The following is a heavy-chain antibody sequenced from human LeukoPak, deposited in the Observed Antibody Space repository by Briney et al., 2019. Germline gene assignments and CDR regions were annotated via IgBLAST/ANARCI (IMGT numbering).Heavy chain of an antibody. CDR2: INPKSGDT. CDR1: GGTFSSYA. Sequence: ASVKVSCKASGGTFSSYAISWVRQAPGQGPEWMGWINPKSGDTNYAQKFQGRVTMTRVTSISTGYMELSRLTSDDTAVYYCAREAGQFEHDSWGQGTLVAVSS. V-gene: IGHV1-2*02. CDR3: AREAGQFEHDS. D-gene: IGHD5-24*01. J-gene: IGHJ5*01.